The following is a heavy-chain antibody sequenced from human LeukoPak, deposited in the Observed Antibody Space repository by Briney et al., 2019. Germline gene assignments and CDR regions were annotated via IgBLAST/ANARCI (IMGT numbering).Heavy chain of an antibody. CDR1: GFTFGDYG. J-gene: IGHJ6*03. V-gene: IGHV3-20*04. CDR3: ARVRSGSYRAYYYYYMDV. D-gene: IGHD1-26*01. Sequence: GGPLRLSCAASGFTFGDYGMSWVRQAPGKGLEWVSGINWNGGSTGYADSVKGRFTISRDNAKNSLYLQMNSLRAEDTALYYCARVRSGSYRAYYYYYMDVWGKGTTVTVSS. CDR2: INWNGGST.